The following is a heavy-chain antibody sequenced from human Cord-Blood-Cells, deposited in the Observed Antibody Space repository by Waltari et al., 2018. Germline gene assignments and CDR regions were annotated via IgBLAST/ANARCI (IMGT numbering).Heavy chain of an antibody. CDR3: ARGLRVAAHLTLDY. V-gene: IGHV6-1*01. J-gene: IGHJ4*02. CDR2: TYYKSKWYN. D-gene: IGHD6-6*01. CDR1: GDSVSSNSAA. Sequence: QVQLQQSGPGLVKPSQTLSLTCAISGDSVSSNSAAWNWIRQSPSRGLEWLGRTYYKSKWYNDYAVSVKSRITINPDTSKNQFSLQLNSVTPEDTAVYYWARGLRVAAHLTLDYWGQGTLVTVSS.